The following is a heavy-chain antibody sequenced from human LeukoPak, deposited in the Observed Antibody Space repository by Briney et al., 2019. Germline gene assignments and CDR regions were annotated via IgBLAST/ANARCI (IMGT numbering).Heavy chain of an antibody. CDR3: AKGAASYYYGSGSRLVDAFDI. D-gene: IGHD3-10*01. V-gene: IGHV3-48*04. CDR2: ISSSSSTI. CDR1: GFTFSSYS. J-gene: IGHJ3*02. Sequence: PGGSLRLSCAASGFTFSSYSMNWVRQAPGKGLEWVSYISSSSSTIYYADSVKGRFTISRDNAKNSLYLQMNSLRAEDTALYYCAKGAASYYYGSGSRLVDAFDIWGQGTMVTVSS.